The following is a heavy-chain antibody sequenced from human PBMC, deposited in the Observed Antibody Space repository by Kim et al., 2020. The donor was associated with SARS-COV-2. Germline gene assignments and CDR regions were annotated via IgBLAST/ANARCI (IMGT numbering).Heavy chain of an antibody. D-gene: IGHD4-17*01. J-gene: IGHJ4*02. CDR2: T. CDR3: ARGIYGGNFDY. Sequence: TGYAQKFQGRVTMTRNTSISTAYMELSSLRSEDTAVYYCARGIYGGNFDYWGQGTLVTVSS. V-gene: IGHV1-8*01.